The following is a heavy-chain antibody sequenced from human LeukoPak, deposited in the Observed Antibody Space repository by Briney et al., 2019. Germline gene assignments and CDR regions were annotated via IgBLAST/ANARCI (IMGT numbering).Heavy chain of an antibody. CDR3: ARVETPRYYYDSSGYYEDY. CDR2: ISSSSSYI. Sequence: PGGSLRLSCAASGFTFSSYSMNWVRQAPGKGLEWVSSISSSSSYIYYADSVKGRFTISRDNAKNSLYLQMNSLRAEDTAVYYCARVETPRYYYDSSGYYEDYWGQGTLVTVSS. V-gene: IGHV3-21*01. J-gene: IGHJ4*02. CDR1: GFTFSSYS. D-gene: IGHD3-22*01.